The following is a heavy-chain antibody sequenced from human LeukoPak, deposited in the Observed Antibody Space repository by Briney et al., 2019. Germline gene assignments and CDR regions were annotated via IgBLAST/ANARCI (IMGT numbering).Heavy chain of an antibody. CDR1: SGSVSNSHYY. CDR3: AREGTLIAAGGFDY. J-gene: IGHJ4*02. D-gene: IGHD6-13*01. CDR2: IFYSGNT. V-gene: IGHV4-39*07. Sequence: PSETLSLTCTVSSGSVSNSHYYWAWVRQPPGKGLEWLGSIFYSGNTHYNPSLKSPVTISIDTSKNQFSLKLSSVTAADTAVYYCAREGTLIAAGGFDYWGQGTLVTVSS.